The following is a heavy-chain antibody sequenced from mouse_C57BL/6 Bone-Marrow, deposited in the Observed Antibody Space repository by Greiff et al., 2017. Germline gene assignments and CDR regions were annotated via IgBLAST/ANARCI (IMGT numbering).Heavy chain of an antibody. J-gene: IGHJ2*01. CDR1: GFNIKNTY. CDR2: IDPANGNT. Sequence: EVQLQQSVAELVRPGASVKLSCTASGFNIKNTYMHWVKQRPEQGLEWIGRIDPANGNTKYAPKFQGKATITADTSSNTAYLQLSSLTSEDTAIYYCARMEAYDYDLYYFDDWGQGTTLTVSS. CDR3: ARMEAYDYDLYYFDD. V-gene: IGHV14-3*01. D-gene: IGHD2-4*01.